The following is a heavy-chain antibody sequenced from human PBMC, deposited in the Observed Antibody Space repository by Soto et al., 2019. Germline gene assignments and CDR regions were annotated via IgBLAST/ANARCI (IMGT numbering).Heavy chain of an antibody. J-gene: IGHJ4*02. D-gene: IGHD1-26*01. CDR2: IYYSGST. Sequence: SETLSLTCTVSGGSISGYYWSWIRQPPGKGLEWIGYIYYSGSTSYNPSLRSRLTISRDNPKNSLYLQMNSLRAEDTAFYFFAKDTEWGGGRNIWYYFDSWGLGTLVTVS. V-gene: IGHV4-59*01. CDR3: AKDTEWGGGRNIWYYFDS. CDR1: GGSISGYY.